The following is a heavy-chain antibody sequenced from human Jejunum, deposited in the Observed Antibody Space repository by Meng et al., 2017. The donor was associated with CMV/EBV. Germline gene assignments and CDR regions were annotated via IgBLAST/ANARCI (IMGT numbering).Heavy chain of an antibody. J-gene: IGHJ4*02. D-gene: IGHD3-16*01. CDR2: IATGDRFGGRKT. V-gene: IGHV3-48*03. CDR1: FSSYE. CDR3: ARGGGNTRFDY. Sequence: FSSYEFRWVRQAPGKGLGWVSYIATGDRFGGRKTKYADSVKGRFTISRDDAKNSLYLQMNSLRAEDTAVYYCARGGGNTRFDYWGQGTLVTVSS.